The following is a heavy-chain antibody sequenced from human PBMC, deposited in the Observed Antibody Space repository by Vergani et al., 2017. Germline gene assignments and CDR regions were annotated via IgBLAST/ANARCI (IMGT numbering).Heavy chain of an antibody. CDR2: IYTSGST. Sequence: QVQLQESGPGLVKPSETLSLTCTVSGGSISSYYWSWIRQPAGKGLEWIGRIYTSGSTNYNPSLKSRVTMSVDTSKNQFHLRLSSVTAADTAVYYCAGDRDLTGYYMGWFEPWGQGPLVTVSS. J-gene: IGHJ5*02. CDR3: AGDRDLTGYYMGWFEP. CDR1: GGSISSYY. V-gene: IGHV4-4*07. D-gene: IGHD3-9*01.